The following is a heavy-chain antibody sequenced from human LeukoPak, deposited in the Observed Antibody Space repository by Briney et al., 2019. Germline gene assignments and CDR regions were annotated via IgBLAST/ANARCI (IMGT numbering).Heavy chain of an antibody. Sequence: SGTLSLTCAVSGGSISSSNWWSWVRQPPGKGLEWIGEIYHSGSTYYNPSLKSRVTISVDTSKNQFSLKLSSVTAADTAVYYCARGDQKYYDFWSGYYRSLGYFDYWGQGTLVTVSS. CDR3: ARGDQKYYDFWSGYYRSLGYFDY. V-gene: IGHV4-4*02. J-gene: IGHJ4*02. CDR1: GGSISSSNW. CDR2: IYHSGST. D-gene: IGHD3-3*01.